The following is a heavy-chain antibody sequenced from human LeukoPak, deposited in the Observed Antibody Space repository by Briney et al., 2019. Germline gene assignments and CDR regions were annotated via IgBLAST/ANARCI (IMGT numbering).Heavy chain of an antibody. J-gene: IGHJ4*02. CDR3: AKDPDSSGYYYSDY. V-gene: IGHV3-23*01. D-gene: IGHD3-22*01. CDR1: GFTFSSYA. CDR2: ISGSGGST. Sequence: GGSLRRSCAAAGFTFSSYAMSWVRQAPGKGREWVSAISGSGGSTYYADSVKGRFNISRANSKNTMYLQMNSLRAEDTAVYYCAKDPDSSGYYYSDYWGQGTLVTVSS.